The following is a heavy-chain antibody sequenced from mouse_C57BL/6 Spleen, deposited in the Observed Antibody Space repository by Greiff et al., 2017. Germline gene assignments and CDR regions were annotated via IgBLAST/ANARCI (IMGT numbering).Heavy chain of an antibody. Sequence: EVHLVESGGGLVQPGGSLSLSCAASGFTFTDYYMSWVRQPPGKALEWLGFIRNKANGYTTEYSASVKGRFTISRDNSQSILYLQMNALRAEDSATYYCARYPPHYYGSSDGRYYAMDYWGQGTSVTVSS. J-gene: IGHJ4*01. CDR3: ARYPPHYYGSSDGRYYAMDY. CDR1: GFTFTDYY. D-gene: IGHD1-1*01. CDR2: IRNKANGYTT. V-gene: IGHV7-3*01.